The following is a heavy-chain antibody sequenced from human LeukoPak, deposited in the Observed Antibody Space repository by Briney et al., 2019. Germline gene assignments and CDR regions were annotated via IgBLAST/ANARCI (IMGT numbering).Heavy chain of an antibody. CDR3: ARLRSGYNYYMDV. V-gene: IGHV4-4*07. Sequence: PSETLSLTCTVSGGSISSYYWSWIRQPAGKGLEWIGRIDTSGNTNYKPSLTSRVTISVDTSKNQFSLKLSSVTAADTAVYYCARLRSGYNYYMDVWGEGTTVTISS. J-gene: IGHJ6*03. D-gene: IGHD2-2*02. CDR2: IDTSGNT. CDR1: GGSISSYY.